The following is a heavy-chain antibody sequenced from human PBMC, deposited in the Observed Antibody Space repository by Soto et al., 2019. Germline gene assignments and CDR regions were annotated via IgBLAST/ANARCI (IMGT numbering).Heavy chain of an antibody. V-gene: IGHV3-30-3*01. J-gene: IGHJ6*02. CDR2: ISYDGSNK. CDR3: ARGLWFGSCMDV. D-gene: IGHD3-10*01. CDR1: GFTFSSYA. Sequence: GGSLRLSCAASGFTFSSYAMHWVRQAPGKGLEWVAVISYDGSNKYYADSVKGRFTISRDNSKNTLYLQMNSLRAEDTAVYYCARGLWFGSCMDVWGQGTTVTVSS.